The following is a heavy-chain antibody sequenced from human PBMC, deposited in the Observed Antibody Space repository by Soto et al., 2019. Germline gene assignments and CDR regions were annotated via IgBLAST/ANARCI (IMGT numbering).Heavy chain of an antibody. V-gene: IGHV3-21*01. CDR1: GFTFSSYS. Sequence: EVQLVESGGGLVKPGGSLRLSCAASGFTFSSYSMNCVRQAPGKGLEWVSSISSSSSYIYYADSVKGRFTISRDKAKNSLYLQINSLRAEDTALYYCASGAYYYESSGYYYSWGQGTLVTVSS. J-gene: IGHJ4*02. D-gene: IGHD3-22*01. CDR3: ASGAYYYESSGYYYS. CDR2: ISSSSSYI.